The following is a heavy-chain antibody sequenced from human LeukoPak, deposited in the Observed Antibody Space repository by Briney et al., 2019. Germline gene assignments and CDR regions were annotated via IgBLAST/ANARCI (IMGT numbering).Heavy chain of an antibody. J-gene: IGHJ5*02. V-gene: IGHV4-39*07. Sequence: SETLSLTCTISGGSISSSSYYWGWIRQPPGKGLEWIGSIYYSGSTYYNPSLKSRVTVSVDTSKNQFSLKLSSVTAADTAVYYCARSDRQYYYGSGGQYDPNWFDPWGQGTLVTVSS. CDR1: GGSISSSSYY. CDR2: IYYSGST. CDR3: ARSDRQYYYGSGGQYDPNWFDP. D-gene: IGHD3-10*01.